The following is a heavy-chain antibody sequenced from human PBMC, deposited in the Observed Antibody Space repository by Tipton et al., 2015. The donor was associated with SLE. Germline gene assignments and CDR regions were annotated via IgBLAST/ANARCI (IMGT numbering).Heavy chain of an antibody. CDR3: ARHNSGSVVWFDP. J-gene: IGHJ5*02. V-gene: IGHV4-39*01. CDR1: GGSISSSSSYY. CDR2: INHRGST. Sequence: PGLVKPSETLSLTCAVYGGSISSSSSYYWAWIRQPPGKGVEWIGEINHRGSTNYNPSLKSRVTISVDTPKNQFSLKLSSVTAADTAVYYCARHNSGSVVWFDPWGQGTLVTVSS. D-gene: IGHD5-12*01.